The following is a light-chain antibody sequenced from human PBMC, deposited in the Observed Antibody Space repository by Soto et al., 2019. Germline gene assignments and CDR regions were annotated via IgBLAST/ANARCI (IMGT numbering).Light chain of an antibody. CDR3: QQRDSWPIT. CDR1: QTISGTS. V-gene: IGKV3-20*01. J-gene: IGKJ5*01. CDR2: GAS. Sequence: EIVLAQSPGIVSLSPGERATLSCRASQTISGTSLAWYQQKPGQAPRLLIYGASSRATGIPDRFSGSGSGTDFTLTISRLEPEDFAVYYCQQRDSWPITFGQGTRLEIK.